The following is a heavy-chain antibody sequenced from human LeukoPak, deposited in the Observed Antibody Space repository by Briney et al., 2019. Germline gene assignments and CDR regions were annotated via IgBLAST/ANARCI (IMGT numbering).Heavy chain of an antibody. J-gene: IGHJ4*02. D-gene: IGHD6-6*01. V-gene: IGHV3-7*01. CDR2: IKQDGSQK. Sequence: GGSLRLSCAASGFTFSNYWMTWVRQAPGKGLEWVANIKQDGSQKYYVDSVKGRFTISRDNAKISSYLQMNSLRAEDTAVYYCARKGYSSSSLDYWGQGTLVTVSS. CDR3: ARKGYSSSSLDY. CDR1: GFTFSNYW.